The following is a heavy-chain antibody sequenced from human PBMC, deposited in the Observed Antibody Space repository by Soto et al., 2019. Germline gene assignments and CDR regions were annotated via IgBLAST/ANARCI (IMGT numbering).Heavy chain of an antibody. J-gene: IGHJ5*02. CDR2: IIPILGIA. D-gene: IGHD3-10*01. CDR3: AQHRGNWFDP. CDR1: GYTFTSYY. Sequence: SVKVSCKASGYTFTSYYMNWVRQAPGQGLEWMGRIIPILGIANYAQKFQGRVTITADKSTSTAYMELSSLRSEDTAVYYCAQHRGNWFDPWGQGTLVTVSS. V-gene: IGHV1-69*02.